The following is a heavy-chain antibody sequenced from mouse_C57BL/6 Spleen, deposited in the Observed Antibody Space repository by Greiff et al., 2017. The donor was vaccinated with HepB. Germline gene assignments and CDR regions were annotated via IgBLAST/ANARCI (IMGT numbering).Heavy chain of an antibody. CDR2: ISSGSSTI. CDR1: GFTFSDYG. J-gene: IGHJ2*01. CDR3: ARGYYPDY. V-gene: IGHV5-17*01. Sequence: EVKVVESGGGLVKPGGSLKLSCAASGFTFSDYGMHWVRQAPEKGLEWVAYISSGSSTIYYADTVKGRFTISRDNAKNTLFLQMTSLRSEDTAMYYCARGYYPDYWGQGTTLTVSS.